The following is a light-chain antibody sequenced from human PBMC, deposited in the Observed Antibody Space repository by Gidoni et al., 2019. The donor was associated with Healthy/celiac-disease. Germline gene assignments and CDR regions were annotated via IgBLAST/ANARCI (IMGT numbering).Light chain of an antibody. CDR3: QQSYSTPYT. CDR2: AAS. Sequence: DIQMTQSPSSLSASVGDRVTITCRASQSISSYLNWYQQTPEKAPKLLIYAASSLKSGVPSRFSGSGSGTDFTLTISSLQPEDFATYYCQQSYSTPYTFGQGTKLEIK. V-gene: IGKV1-39*01. J-gene: IGKJ2*01. CDR1: QSISSY.